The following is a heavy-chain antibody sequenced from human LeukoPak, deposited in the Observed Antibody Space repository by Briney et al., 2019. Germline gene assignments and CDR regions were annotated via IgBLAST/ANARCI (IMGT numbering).Heavy chain of an antibody. CDR3: ARGPGSYSSSWPRFDGKGY. J-gene: IGHJ4*01. V-gene: IGHV4-34*01. CDR2: INHSGST. D-gene: IGHD6-13*01. CDR1: GGSFSGYY. Sequence: SETLSLTCTVYGGSFSGYYWSWIRQPPGKGLEWIGEINHSGSTNYNPSLKSRVTISVDTSKNQFSLKLSSVTAADTAVYYCARGPGSYSSSWPRFDGKGYWGQGTLPTVSS.